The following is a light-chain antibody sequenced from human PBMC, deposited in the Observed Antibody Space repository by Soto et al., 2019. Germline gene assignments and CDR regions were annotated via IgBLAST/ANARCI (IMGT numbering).Light chain of an antibody. CDR1: QTISSW. CDR2: KAS. Sequence: DILMTQSPSTLSGSVGDRVTITCRASQTISSWLAWYQQKPGKAPKLLIYKASTLKSGVPSRFSRSGSGTEFTPTIISLQPDYFSSYYCQHYNSYSEAFGQGTKG. V-gene: IGKV1-5*03. CDR3: QHYNSYSEA. J-gene: IGKJ1*01.